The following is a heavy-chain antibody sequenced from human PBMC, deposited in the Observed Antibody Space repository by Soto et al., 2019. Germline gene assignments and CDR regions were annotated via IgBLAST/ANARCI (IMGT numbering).Heavy chain of an antibody. J-gene: IGHJ4*02. CDR3: ARQTGTYAPFGY. V-gene: IGHV4-39*01. D-gene: IGHD2-2*01. CDR1: GGSVSTTNYY. CDR2: IYAGGSA. Sequence: QLQLQESGPGLVEPSETLSLTCTVSGGSVSTTNYYWAWIRQPPGKGLEWIGSIYAGGSAYSNPYLNSRVSTAVHKSKNQSSLNLRSVTAADTAVYYCARQTGTYAPFGYWGQGTPVNVSS.